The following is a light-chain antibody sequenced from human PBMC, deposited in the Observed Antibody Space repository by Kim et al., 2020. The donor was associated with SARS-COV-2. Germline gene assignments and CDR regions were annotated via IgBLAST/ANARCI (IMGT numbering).Light chain of an antibody. V-gene: IGKV3-20*01. Sequence: PGERATLSCRASQSVDSSYLAWYQQKPGQAPRLLIYAAASRATGIPDRFSGSGSGTDFTLTISRLEPEDFAVYYCQQHDNSPSWTFGQGTKVDIK. CDR3: QQHDNSPSWT. CDR2: AAA. J-gene: IGKJ1*01. CDR1: QSVDSSY.